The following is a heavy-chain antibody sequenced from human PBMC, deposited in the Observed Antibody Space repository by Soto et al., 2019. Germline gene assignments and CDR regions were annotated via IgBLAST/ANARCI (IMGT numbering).Heavy chain of an antibody. D-gene: IGHD3-3*01. J-gene: IGHJ3*02. V-gene: IGHV3-15*01. CDR1: GFTFSNAW. Sequence: EVQLVESGGGLVKPGGSLRLSCAASGFTFSNAWMSWFRQAQGKGLDWVGRIQSKTDGGTTDYAAPVKGRFTISRDDSKNTLYLQMNSLKTDDTAVDYCTTGEVVRFLEWATIGAFDIWGQGTMVTVSS. CDR3: TTGEVVRFLEWATIGAFDI. CDR2: IQSKTDGGTT.